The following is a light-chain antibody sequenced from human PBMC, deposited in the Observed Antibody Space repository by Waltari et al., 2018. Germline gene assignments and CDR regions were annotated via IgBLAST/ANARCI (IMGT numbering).Light chain of an antibody. V-gene: IGLV3-25*03. CDR1: ALPKRY. CDR2: KDI. J-gene: IGLJ2*01. Sequence: SYELTQPPSVSVSPGQTARITCPGDALPKRYAYWYQQKPGQDPVLVVYKDIERPSGIPGRFSGSMSGTTVTLTISGVQAEDEADYYCQSADSSGTYVVFGGGTKLTVL. CDR3: QSADSSGTYVV.